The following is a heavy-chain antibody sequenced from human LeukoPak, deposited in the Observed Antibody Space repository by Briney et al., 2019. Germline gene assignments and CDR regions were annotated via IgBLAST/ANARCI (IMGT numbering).Heavy chain of an antibody. Sequence: GESLKISCRGSGYSFTSYWIGWVRQLPGKGLEWMGIIYPSDSDTRYSPSFQGQVTISADKSISTAYLQWSSLKASDTAMYYCARRTTGTSSVWFDPWGQGTLVTVSS. J-gene: IGHJ5*02. D-gene: IGHD1-1*01. CDR2: IYPSDSDT. CDR3: ARRTTGTSSVWFDP. V-gene: IGHV5-51*01. CDR1: GYSFTSYW.